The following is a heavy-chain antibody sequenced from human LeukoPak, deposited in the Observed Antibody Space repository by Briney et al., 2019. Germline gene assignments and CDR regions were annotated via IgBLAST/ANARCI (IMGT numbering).Heavy chain of an antibody. J-gene: IGHJ4*02. D-gene: IGHD3-16*01. CDR2: ISYDGSNK. CDR3: AKGPYDYVWRTATDY. Sequence: PGGSLRLSCAASGFTFSSYGMHWVRQAPGKGLEWVAVISYDGSNKYYADSVKGRFTISRDNSKNTLYLQMNSLRAEDTAVYYCAKGPYDYVWRTATDYWGQGTLVTVSS. CDR1: GFTFSSYG. V-gene: IGHV3-30*18.